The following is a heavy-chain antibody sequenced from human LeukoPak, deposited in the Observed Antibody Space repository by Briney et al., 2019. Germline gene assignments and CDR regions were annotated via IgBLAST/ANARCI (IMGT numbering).Heavy chain of an antibody. CDR1: GASISTYY. V-gene: IGHV4-59*01. CDR3: AKSAGSKNAFDI. J-gene: IGHJ3*02. CDR2: IYHTGGT. Sequence: PSETLSLTCIVSGASISTYYWSWFRQPPGKGPEWIGNIYHTGGTNYNPSLKSRVTISVDTSKNQFSLRLTSVTAADTAIYYCAKSAGSKNAFDIWGQGTTVTVSS.